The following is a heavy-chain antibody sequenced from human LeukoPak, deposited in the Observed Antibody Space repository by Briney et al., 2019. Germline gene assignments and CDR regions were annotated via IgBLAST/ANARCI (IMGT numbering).Heavy chain of an antibody. Sequence: GGSLRLSCAASGFTFSIHEMNWVRQSPGKALEGVSYISSSGNNIYYADSVKARFTISRHNAKDSLYLKMNSLRAEETAVYYCAKDACSGGSCYEDYWGQGTLVTVSS. CDR3: AKDACSGGSCYEDY. CDR2: ISSSGNNI. CDR1: GFTFSIHE. J-gene: IGHJ4*02. V-gene: IGHV3-48*03. D-gene: IGHD2-15*01.